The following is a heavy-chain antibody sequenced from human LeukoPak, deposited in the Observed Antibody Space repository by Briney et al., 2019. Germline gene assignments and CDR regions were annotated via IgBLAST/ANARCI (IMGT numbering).Heavy chain of an antibody. CDR3: ASSGYSSSWYEGSFDY. J-gene: IGHJ4*02. D-gene: IGHD6-13*01. CDR1: GGSISSYY. Sequence: PSETLSLTCTVSGGSISSYYWSWIRQPAGKGLEWIGRIYTSGSTNCNPSLKGRVTMSVDTSKNQFSLKLSSVTAADTAVYYCASSGYSSSWYEGSFDYWGQGTLVTVSS. V-gene: IGHV4-4*07. CDR2: IYTSGST.